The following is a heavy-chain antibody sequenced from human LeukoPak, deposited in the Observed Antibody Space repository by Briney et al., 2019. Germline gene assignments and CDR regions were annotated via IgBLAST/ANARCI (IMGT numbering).Heavy chain of an antibody. J-gene: IGHJ6*03. CDR2: IYSGSST. V-gene: IGHV3-53*01. Sequence: PGGSLRLSCAASGFTVGTNYMSWVRQAPGKGPEWVSLIYSGSSTYYANSVKGRFTISRDNSKNTVYLQMNSLRAEDTAVHYCARVPYGNYHYYYMDVWGKGTTVTVSS. D-gene: IGHD3-10*01. CDR1: GFTVGTNY. CDR3: ARVPYGNYHYYYMDV.